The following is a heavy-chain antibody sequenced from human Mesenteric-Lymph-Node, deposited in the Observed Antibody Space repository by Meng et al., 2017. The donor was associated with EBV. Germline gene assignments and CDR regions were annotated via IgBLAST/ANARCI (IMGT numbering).Heavy chain of an antibody. D-gene: IGHD6-6*01. CDR1: GDSISSDNW. J-gene: IGHJ5*02. CDR2: IYHSGST. CDR3: AKGRIVARSPWLDP. Sequence: QGQLGEAGPGPVKPSGTLSLTFAVPGDSISSDNWWSWVRQPPGKGLEWIGRIYHSGSTNYNPSLKSRVTISVDTAKNQFSLKLNSLTAADTAVYYCAKGRIVARSPWLDPWGQGILVTVSS. V-gene: IGHV4-4*02.